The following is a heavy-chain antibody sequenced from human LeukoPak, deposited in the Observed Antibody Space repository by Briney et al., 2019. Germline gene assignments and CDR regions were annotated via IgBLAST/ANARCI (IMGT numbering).Heavy chain of an antibody. D-gene: IGHD2-2*01. V-gene: IGHV4-34*01. J-gene: IGHJ6*03. CDR1: GGSFSGYY. CDR2: INHSGST. Sequence: PSETLSLTCAVYGGSFSGYYWSWIRQPPGKGLEWIGEINHSGSTNYNPSLKSRVTISVDTSKNQFSLKLSSVTAADTAVYYCARRRRYCSSTSCPYPKNRGDYMDVWGKGTTVTVSS. CDR3: ARRRRYCSSTSCPYPKNRGDYMDV.